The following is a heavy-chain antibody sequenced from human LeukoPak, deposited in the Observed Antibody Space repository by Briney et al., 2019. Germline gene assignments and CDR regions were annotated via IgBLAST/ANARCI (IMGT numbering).Heavy chain of an antibody. CDR3: AKDSGGWSLS. V-gene: IGHV3-48*03. J-gene: IGHJ5*02. CDR1: GFIFSGSE. Sequence: PGGSLRLSCAASGFIFSGSEMNWVRQAPGKGLEWISYINDKGSPIDYADSVKGRFIISRDNAKNSLYLQMNSLRAEDTAVYYCAKDSGGWSLSWGQGTLVTVSS. D-gene: IGHD2-15*01. CDR2: INDKGSPI.